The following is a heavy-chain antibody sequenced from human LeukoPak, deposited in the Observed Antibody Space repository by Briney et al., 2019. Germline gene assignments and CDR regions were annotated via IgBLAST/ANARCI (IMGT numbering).Heavy chain of an antibody. CDR2: IKSKTDGGTT. Sequence: PGGSLRLSCAASGFTFSNAWMSWVRQAPGKGLEWVGRIKSKTDGGTTDYAAPVKGRFTISRDDSKNTLYLQMNSLKTEDTAVYYCTTDTDPFITMVRGSYWGQGTLVTVSS. J-gene: IGHJ4*02. CDR3: TTDTDPFITMVRGSY. CDR1: GFTFSNAW. V-gene: IGHV3-15*01. D-gene: IGHD3-10*01.